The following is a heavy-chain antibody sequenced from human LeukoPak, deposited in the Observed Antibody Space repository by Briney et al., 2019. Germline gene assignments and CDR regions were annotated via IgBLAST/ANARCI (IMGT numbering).Heavy chain of an antibody. CDR1: GITVSNYA. CDR2: FTGSGGST. CDR3: AKVGVMRRSGWFGGDYFDC. V-gene: IGHV3-23*01. Sequence: GGSLRLSCAVSGITVSNYAMNCVRQAPGEGLEWVSVFTGSGGSTYYVDSVKGRFTISRDNSKNTVALEMNSLRAEDRAVYYCAKVGVMRRSGWFGGDYFDCWGQGTLVTVSS. J-gene: IGHJ4*02. D-gene: IGHD6-19*01.